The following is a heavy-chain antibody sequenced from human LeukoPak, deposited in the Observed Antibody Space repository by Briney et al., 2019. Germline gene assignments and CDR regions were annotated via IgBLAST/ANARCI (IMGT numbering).Heavy chain of an antibody. CDR1: GFTFSSYA. Sequence: GGSLRLSCAASGFTFSSYAMSWVRQVPGKGLEWVSAISGSGGSTYYADSVKGRFTISRDNSKNTLYLQMNSLRAEDTAVYYCAKDLRSGWYEVDAFDIWGQGTMVTVSS. CDR2: ISGSGGST. D-gene: IGHD6-19*01. V-gene: IGHV3-23*01. CDR3: AKDLRSGWYEVDAFDI. J-gene: IGHJ3*02.